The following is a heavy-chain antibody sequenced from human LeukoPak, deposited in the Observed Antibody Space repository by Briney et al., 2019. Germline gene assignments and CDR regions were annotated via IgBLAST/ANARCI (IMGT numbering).Heavy chain of an antibody. CDR1: GYTFSGYL. J-gene: IGHJ3*02. V-gene: IGHV1-46*01. D-gene: IGHD3-10*01. CDR2: INPSGGST. Sequence: GASVKVSCKASGYTFSGYLIHWVRQAPGQGLEWMGIINPSGGSTSYAQKFQGRVTMTRDTSTSTVYMELSSLRSEDTAVYYCAGRDRYGSGAHAFDIWGQGTMVTVSS. CDR3: AGRDRYGSGAHAFDI.